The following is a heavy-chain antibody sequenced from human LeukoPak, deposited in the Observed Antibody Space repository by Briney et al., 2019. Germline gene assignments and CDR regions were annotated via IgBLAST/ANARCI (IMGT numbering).Heavy chain of an antibody. V-gene: IGHV3-30*18. J-gene: IGHJ4*02. CDR2: ISYDGSNK. Sequence: PGGTLRLSCAASGFTFSSYGMHWVRQAPGKGLEWVAVISYDGSNKYYADSVKGRFTISRDNSKNTLYLQMNSLRAEDTAVYYCAKDGSYYDLDYWGQGTLVTVSS. D-gene: IGHD1-26*01. CDR3: AKDGSYYDLDY. CDR1: GFTFSSYG.